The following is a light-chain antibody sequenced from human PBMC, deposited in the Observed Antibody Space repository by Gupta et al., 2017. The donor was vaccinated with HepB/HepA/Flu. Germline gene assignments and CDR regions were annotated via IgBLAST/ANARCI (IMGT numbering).Light chain of an antibody. CDR1: QSVSSSY. V-gene: IGKV3-20*01. Sequence: IVLTPSPATLSLSPGDRATLSCRASQSVSSSYLAWYQQKPGQAPRMLIYGASSSVKGMPERFSGSGCGTDFTVTISRREPEDFAVYYCQQYGRSSWTFGQGTKVEIK. CDR3: QQYGRSSWT. CDR2: GAS. J-gene: IGKJ1*01.